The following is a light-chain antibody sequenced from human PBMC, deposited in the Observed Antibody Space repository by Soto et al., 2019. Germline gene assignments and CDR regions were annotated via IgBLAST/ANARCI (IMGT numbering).Light chain of an antibody. CDR1: SSDVGAYNY. CDR2: DVS. Sequence: QSVLTQPRSVSGSPGQSVTISCTGTSSDVGAYNYVSWYQQHPGKAPKFMIYDVSKRPSGVPDRFSGSKSGNTASLTISGRQAEDEADYYCCSYAGTYSYVFGTGTKVTVL. J-gene: IGLJ1*01. CDR3: CSYAGTYSYV. V-gene: IGLV2-11*01.